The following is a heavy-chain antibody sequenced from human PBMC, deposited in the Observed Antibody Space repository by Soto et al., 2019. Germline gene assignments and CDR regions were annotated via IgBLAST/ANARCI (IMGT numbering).Heavy chain of an antibody. J-gene: IGHJ6*02. CDR2: ITWNSGSI. Sequence: PGGSLRLSCAASGFTFDDYAMHWVRQAPGKGLEWVSGITWNSGSIAYADSVKGRVTISRDNSKNTLYLQMNNLRAEDTAVYYCARAEDFHYYNYALDVWGQGTTVTVSS. V-gene: IGHV3-9*01. CDR1: GFTFDDYA. CDR3: ARAEDFHYYNYALDV.